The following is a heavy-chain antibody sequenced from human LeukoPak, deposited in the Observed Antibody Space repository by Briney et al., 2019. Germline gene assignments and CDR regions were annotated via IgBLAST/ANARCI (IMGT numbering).Heavy chain of an antibody. V-gene: IGHV3-30*02. CDR2: IRYDGSNK. D-gene: IGHD3-3*01. J-gene: IGHJ4*02. CDR1: EFTFSSYG. Sequence: GGSLRLSCAASEFTFSSYGMHWVRQAPGKGLEWVAFIRYDGSNKYYADSVKGRFTISRDNSKNTLYLQMNSLRAEDTAVYYCAKVYDFWSGYCDYWGQGTLVTVSS. CDR3: AKVYDFWSGYCDY.